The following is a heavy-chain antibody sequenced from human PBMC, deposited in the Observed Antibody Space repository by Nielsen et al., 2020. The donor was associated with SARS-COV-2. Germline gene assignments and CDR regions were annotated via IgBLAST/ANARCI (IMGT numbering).Heavy chain of an antibody. Sequence: GGSLRLSCTASGFTFGDYAMSWFRQAPGKGLEWVSAISGSGGSTYYADSVKGRFTISRDNSKNTLYLQMNSLRAEDTALYYCAKGYSGYEPGDYWGQGTLVTVSS. V-gene: IGHV3-23*01. CDR1: GFTFGDYA. CDR3: AKGYSGYEPGDY. J-gene: IGHJ4*02. CDR2: ISGSGGST. D-gene: IGHD5-12*01.